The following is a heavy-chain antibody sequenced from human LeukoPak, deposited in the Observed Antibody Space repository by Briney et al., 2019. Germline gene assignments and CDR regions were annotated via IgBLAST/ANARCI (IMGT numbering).Heavy chain of an antibody. V-gene: IGHV1-46*01. D-gene: IGHD3-10*01. J-gene: IGHJ6*03. CDR2: INPSGGST. CDR3: ARTSPASIAASQKYYYGSGSYYKSRGGMDV. CDR1: GYTFTTYY. Sequence: ASVKVSCKASGYTFTTYYVHWVRQAPGQGLEWMGIINPSGGSTTYAQKFRGRLTMTRDMSTSTAYMELSSLRSEDTAVYYCARTSPASIAASQKYYYGSGSYYKSRGGMDVWGKGTTVTVSS.